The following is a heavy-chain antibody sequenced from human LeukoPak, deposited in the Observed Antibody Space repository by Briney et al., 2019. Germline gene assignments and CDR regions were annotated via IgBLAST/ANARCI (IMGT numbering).Heavy chain of an antibody. CDR3: ARGPDPFSHIVVSEYYFDY. CDR2: IYYSGST. CDR1: GGSISSYY. D-gene: IGHD2-21*01. Sequence: SETLSLTCTVPGGSISSYYWSWIRQPPGKGLEWIGYIYYSGSTNYNPSLKSRVTISVGTSKNQFSLKLSSVTAADTAVYYCARGPDPFSHIVVSEYYFDYWGQGTLVTVSS. J-gene: IGHJ4*02. V-gene: IGHV4-59*01.